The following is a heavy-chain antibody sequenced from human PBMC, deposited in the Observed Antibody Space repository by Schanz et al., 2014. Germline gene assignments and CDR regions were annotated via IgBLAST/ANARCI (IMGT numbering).Heavy chain of an antibody. J-gene: IGHJ6*03. Sequence: EVQLLESGGTVVQPGGSLRVSCAASGFVFRTFAMNGVRQAPGKGLEWVSIITGSGATYYADSVEGRFTISRDNSKSMLFLEMSSLRVEDTAVYYCVREENYPSFLGYYYYMDVWGKGTSVTVSS. CDR1: GFVFRTFA. D-gene: IGHD3-10*01. V-gene: IGHV3-23*01. CDR2: ITGSGAT. CDR3: VREENYPSFLGYYYYMDV.